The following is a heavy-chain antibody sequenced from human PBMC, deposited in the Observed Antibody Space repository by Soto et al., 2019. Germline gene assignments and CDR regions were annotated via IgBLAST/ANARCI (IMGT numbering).Heavy chain of an antibody. CDR3: ARVVEVYGDYNY. CDR2: IYYSGST. D-gene: IGHD4-17*01. J-gene: IGHJ4*02. V-gene: IGHV4-31*03. Sequence: QVQLQEPGPGLVKPSQTLSLTCTVSGGSISSGGYYWSWIRQHPGKGLEWIGYIYYSGSTYYNPSLKSRVTISVDTSKNQFSLKVSSVTAADTAVYYCARVVEVYGDYNYWGQGTLVTVSS. CDR1: GGSISSGGYY.